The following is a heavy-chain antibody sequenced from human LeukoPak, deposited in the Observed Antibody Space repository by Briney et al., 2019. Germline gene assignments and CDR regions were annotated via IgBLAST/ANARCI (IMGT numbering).Heavy chain of an antibody. CDR3: ARGVLGYSYGFDF. V-gene: IGHV3-53*04. Sequence: GGSLRLSCAASGFTVISNYMTWVRQAPGEGLEWVSVIFSGGTTYYADSVKGRFTISRHNSENTLYLQMNSLRGEDTAVYYCARGVLGYSYGFDFWGQGTLVTVSS. CDR1: GFTVISNY. D-gene: IGHD5-18*01. CDR2: IFSGGTT. J-gene: IGHJ4*02.